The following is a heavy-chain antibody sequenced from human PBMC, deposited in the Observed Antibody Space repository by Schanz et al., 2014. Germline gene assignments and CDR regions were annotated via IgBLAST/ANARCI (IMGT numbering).Heavy chain of an antibody. J-gene: IGHJ5*02. V-gene: IGHV3-66*01. CDR2: IYIGGNT. Sequence: EVQLLESGGGLVQPGGSLRLSCATSGFSFSSYAINWVRQAPGKGLEWVSFIYIGGNTYYADSVKGRFTISRDNSKNTVYIQMNSLRAEDTAVYYCARGRVLESWGQGTLVTVSS. D-gene: IGHD1-1*01. CDR3: ARGRVLES. CDR1: GFSFSSYA.